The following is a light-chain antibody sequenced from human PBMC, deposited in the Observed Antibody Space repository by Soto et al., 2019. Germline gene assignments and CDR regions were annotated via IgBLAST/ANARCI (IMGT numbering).Light chain of an antibody. CDR3: QQSYSLPPIT. J-gene: IGKJ5*01. CDR2: AAS. Sequence: AILMTQSPSSLSASTGDRVTITCRASQGISSYLAWYQQKPGKAPKLLIYAASTLQSGVPSRFSGSGSGTDFTLTISSLQPEDFATYFCQQSYSLPPITFGQGTRLEIK. V-gene: IGKV1-8*01. CDR1: QGISSY.